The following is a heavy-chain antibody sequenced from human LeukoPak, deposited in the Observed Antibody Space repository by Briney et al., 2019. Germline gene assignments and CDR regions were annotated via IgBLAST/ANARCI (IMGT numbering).Heavy chain of an antibody. CDR1: GFTFSSYG. Sequence: GGSLRLSCAASGFTFSSYGMNWVRQAPGKGLEWVSTITSFSSYMYYADSLKGRFTISRDNAKNSLYLQMNSLRADDTAVYYCARWAPSGSGNYCFDYWGQGTLVTVSS. D-gene: IGHD3-10*01. V-gene: IGHV3-21*01. CDR2: ITSFSSYM. J-gene: IGHJ4*02. CDR3: ARWAPSGSGNYCFDY.